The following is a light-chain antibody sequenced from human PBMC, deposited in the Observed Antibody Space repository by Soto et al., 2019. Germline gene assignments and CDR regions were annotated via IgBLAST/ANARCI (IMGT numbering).Light chain of an antibody. Sequence: EIVMTRSPATLSVSPGGRATLSCRASQSIGDTLAWYQQKPGQAPRLLIYDTSSRATDIPDRFSGSGSGTDFTLTISRLEPEDFAVYYCQQYGSSQLTFGGGTKVDIK. CDR2: DTS. CDR1: QSIGDT. V-gene: IGKV3-20*01. J-gene: IGKJ4*01. CDR3: QQYGSSQLT.